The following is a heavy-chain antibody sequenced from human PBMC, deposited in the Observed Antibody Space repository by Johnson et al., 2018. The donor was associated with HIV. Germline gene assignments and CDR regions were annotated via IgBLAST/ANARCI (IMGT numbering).Heavy chain of an antibody. CDR2: IYSGGST. V-gene: IGHV3-66*02. Sequence: VQLVESGGVVVQPGGSLRLSCAASGFTFSSNYMSWVRQAPGTGLEWVSVIYSGGSTNYADSVQRRLTTSRDNSKNTTYLQMNSLRAEDTAVYYCAKDSVVMAEYLDDAFDIWGQGTRVTVSS. D-gene: IGHD2-8*01. CDR3: AKDSVVMAEYLDDAFDI. CDR1: GFTFSSNY. J-gene: IGHJ3*02.